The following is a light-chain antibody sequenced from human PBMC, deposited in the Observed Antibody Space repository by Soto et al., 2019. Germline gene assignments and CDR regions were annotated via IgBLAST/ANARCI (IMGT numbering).Light chain of an antibody. CDR3: QQYKSDPGT. Sequence: IRVTQWASTLSASVGDSVTIACRASQRVXSRFAWYQQKPGKAPKFLXDDASSLERGGPSRFSGSGSGTEFTLTISSLHPYDFANYYCQQYKSDPGTFGPGTKVDIK. J-gene: IGKJ3*01. V-gene: IGKV1-5*01. CDR2: DAS. CDR1: QRVXSR.